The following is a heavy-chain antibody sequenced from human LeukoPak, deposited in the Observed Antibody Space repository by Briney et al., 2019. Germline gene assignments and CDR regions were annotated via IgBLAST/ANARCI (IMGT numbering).Heavy chain of an antibody. CDR1: GFTFSSYW. J-gene: IGHJ6*03. Sequence: GGSLRLSCAASGFTFSSYWMSWLRQAPGKGLEWVANIKEDGTEKYYVDSVKGRFTISRDNSKNTLYLQMNSLRAEDTAVYYCAKDRCSNGIGCYYYYMDVWGKGTTVTISS. CDR2: IKEDGTEK. D-gene: IGHD2-8*01. CDR3: AKDRCSNGIGCYYYYMDV. V-gene: IGHV3-7*01.